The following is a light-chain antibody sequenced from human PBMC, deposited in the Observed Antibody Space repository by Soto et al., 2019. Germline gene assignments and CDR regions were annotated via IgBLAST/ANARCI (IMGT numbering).Light chain of an antibody. CDR2: GAS. V-gene: IGKV1-12*01. CDR1: QDITRW. Sequence: DIQMTQSPTSVSASVGDRVSVTCRASQDITRWLAWYQQKPGTAPKLLIYGASSLQSGVPSRFSGSGSETDFTLTISSLQPEDSATYYCQQTNTFPLTFGGGTKVDI. J-gene: IGKJ4*01. CDR3: QQTNTFPLT.